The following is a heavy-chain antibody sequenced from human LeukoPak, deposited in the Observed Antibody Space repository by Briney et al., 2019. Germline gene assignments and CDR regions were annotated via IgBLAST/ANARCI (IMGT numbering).Heavy chain of an antibody. CDR1: GFTLSSYA. CDR2: ISYDGSNK. Sequence: GGSLRLSCAASGFTLSSYAMHWVRQAPGKGLEWVAVISYDGSNKYYADSVKGRFTISRDNSKNTLYMQMNSLRAEDTAVYYCARERATWIQLWLAGMDYWGQGTLVTVSS. CDR3: ARERATWIQLWLAGMDY. D-gene: IGHD5-18*01. J-gene: IGHJ4*02. V-gene: IGHV3-30*04.